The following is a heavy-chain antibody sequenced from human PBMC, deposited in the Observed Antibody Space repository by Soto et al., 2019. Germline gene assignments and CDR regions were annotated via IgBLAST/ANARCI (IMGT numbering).Heavy chain of an antibody. CDR3: ARDDWGPDY. D-gene: IGHD2-21*01. CDR1: GFTFSSFN. J-gene: IGHJ4*02. CDR2: ISSNGDTT. Sequence: EVQLVESGGGLVQPGGSLRLSCAASGFTFSSFNMQWVRQAPGKGLEYIADISSNGDTTYYANSVKGRFTISRDNSKNTLDLQMGSLRTEDMAVYYCARDDWGPDYWGQGTLVTVSS. V-gene: IGHV3-64*01.